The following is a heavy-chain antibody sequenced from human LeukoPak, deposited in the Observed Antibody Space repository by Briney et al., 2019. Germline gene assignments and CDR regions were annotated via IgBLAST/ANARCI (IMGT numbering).Heavy chain of an antibody. Sequence: SETLSLTCTISGGSISSSSYYWGWIRQPPGKGLEWIGSIYYSGSTYYNPSLKSRVTISVDTSKNQFSLKLSSVTAADTAVYYCARLVGAMYAFDIWGQGTMVTVSS. J-gene: IGHJ3*02. CDR2: IYYSGST. D-gene: IGHD1-26*01. CDR3: ARLVGAMYAFDI. CDR1: GGSISSSSYY. V-gene: IGHV4-39*01.